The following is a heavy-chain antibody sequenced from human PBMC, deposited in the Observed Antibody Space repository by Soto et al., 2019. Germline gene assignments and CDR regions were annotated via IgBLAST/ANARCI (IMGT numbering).Heavy chain of an antibody. J-gene: IGHJ5*02. V-gene: IGHV4-39*01. Sequence: PSENLSLTCTVSGGSISSSPYFWGWIRQPPGKGLEWIASVSYSGGTYYNPSLKSRVTISVDTSKKQFSLNLTSVTAADTAFYHCSRRAPEGFDPWGQGTQVTVSS. CDR3: SRRAPEGFDP. CDR2: VSYSGGT. CDR1: GGSISSSPYF.